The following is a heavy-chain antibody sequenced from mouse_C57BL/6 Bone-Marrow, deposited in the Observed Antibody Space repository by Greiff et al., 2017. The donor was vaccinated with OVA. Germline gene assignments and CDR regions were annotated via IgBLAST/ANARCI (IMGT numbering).Heavy chain of an antibody. CDR1: EYEFPSHD. Sequence: EVKLMESGGGLVQPGESLKLSCESNEYEFPSHDMSWVRKTPETRLELVAAINSDGGSTYYPDTMERRFIISRDNTKKTLYLQMSSLRSEDTALYYCARQDYDGVPFAYWGQGTLVTVSA. J-gene: IGHJ3*01. CDR2: INSDGGST. V-gene: IGHV5-2*01. CDR3: ARQDYDGVPFAY. D-gene: IGHD2-4*01.